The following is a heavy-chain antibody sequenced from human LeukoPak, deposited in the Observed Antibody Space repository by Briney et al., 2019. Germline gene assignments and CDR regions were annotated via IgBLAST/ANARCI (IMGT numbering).Heavy chain of an antibody. CDR1: GGSISSYY. CDR2: IYYSGST. CDR3: ARDGAGDAFDI. Sequence: KTSETLSLTCTVSGGSISSYYWSWIRQPPGKGLEWIGYIYYSGSTNYNPSLKSRVTISVDTSKNQFSLKLSSVTAADTAVYYCARDGAGDAFDIWGQGTMVTVSS. V-gene: IGHV4-59*01. D-gene: IGHD6-19*01. J-gene: IGHJ3*02.